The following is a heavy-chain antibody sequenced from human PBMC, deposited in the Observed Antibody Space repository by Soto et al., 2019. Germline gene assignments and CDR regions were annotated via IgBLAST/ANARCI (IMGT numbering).Heavy chain of an antibody. V-gene: IGHV4-34*01. Sequence: PSETLSLTCAVYSGSFSGHYWSWIRQPPGKGLEWIGEINHSGSTNYNPSLKSRVTISVDTSKNQFSLKLNSVTAADTAVYYCARGSAAAMVPWFDPWGQGTLVTVSS. J-gene: IGHJ5*02. D-gene: IGHD2-2*01. CDR3: ARGSAAAMVPWFDP. CDR1: SGSFSGHY. CDR2: INHSGST.